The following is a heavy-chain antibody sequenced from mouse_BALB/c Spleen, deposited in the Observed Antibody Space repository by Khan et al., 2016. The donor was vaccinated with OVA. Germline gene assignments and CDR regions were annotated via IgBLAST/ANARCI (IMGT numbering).Heavy chain of an antibody. Sequence: EVQLQESGPGLMKPSQSLSLTCTVTGYSITSDYAWNWIRQFPGHKLEWMGYISYSGSTNYNPSLKSRISITRDTSKNQFFLQLNSVTTEDTATYYCARDGSRYYYAMDYWGQGTSVTVSS. V-gene: IGHV3-2*02. CDR1: GYSITSDYA. J-gene: IGHJ4*01. CDR2: ISYSGST. D-gene: IGHD2-3*01. CDR3: ARDGSRYYYAMDY.